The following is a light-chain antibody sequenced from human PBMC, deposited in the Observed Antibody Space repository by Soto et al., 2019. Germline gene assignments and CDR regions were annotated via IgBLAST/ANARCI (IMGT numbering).Light chain of an antibody. V-gene: IGKV1-5*03. J-gene: IGKJ1*01. Sequence: DIQMTQSPSTLSGSVGDRVTITCRASHPISSWLACYQQKQGKAPNVLLYKASTLKSGVPTSFSGSGSGTECTLTIPSLQPDDFATYYCQHYKSYSEGFCQGTKVDIK. CDR2: KAS. CDR1: HPISSW. CDR3: QHYKSYSEG.